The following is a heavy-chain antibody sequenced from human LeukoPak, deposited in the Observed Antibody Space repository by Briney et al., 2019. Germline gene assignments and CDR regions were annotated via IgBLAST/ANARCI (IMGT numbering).Heavy chain of an antibody. CDR3: ARERVLTRYCSSTSCYGRGFDP. CDR1: GYTFTGYY. V-gene: IGHV1-2*02. Sequence: ASVKVSCKASGYTFTGYYMHWVRQAPGQGLEWMGWINPNCGGTNYAQKFQGRVTMTRDTSISTAYMELSRLRSDDTAVYYCARERVLTRYCSSTSCYGRGFDPWGQGTLVTVSS. D-gene: IGHD2-2*01. J-gene: IGHJ5*02. CDR2: INPNCGGT.